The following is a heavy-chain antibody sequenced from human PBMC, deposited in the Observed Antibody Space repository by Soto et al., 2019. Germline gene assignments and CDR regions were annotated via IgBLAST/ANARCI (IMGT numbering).Heavy chain of an antibody. Sequence: QVQLVESGGGLVKPGGSLRLSCAASGFTFSDYYMSWIRQAPGKGLEWISYISSSSSYTNYADSAKGRFTISRDNAKNSLYLQMNSLRAEDTAVYYCARDPYSGSSYSDYWGQGTLVTVSS. D-gene: IGHD1-26*01. CDR1: GFTFSDYY. CDR2: ISSSSSYT. CDR3: ARDPYSGSSYSDY. J-gene: IGHJ4*02. V-gene: IGHV3-11*05.